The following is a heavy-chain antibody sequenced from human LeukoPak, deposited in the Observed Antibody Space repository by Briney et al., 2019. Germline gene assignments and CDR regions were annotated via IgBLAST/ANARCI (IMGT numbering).Heavy chain of an antibody. Sequence: TETLSLTCAVSAASISNYYWSWIRQAPGKGLEWIGYISTSGSTNYNPSLKSRVSISLDTSKNRFSLNLNFVTAADTAVYYCASPRSGYRYTFDYWGQGALVTVSS. CDR1: AASISNYY. D-gene: IGHD3-22*01. J-gene: IGHJ4*02. CDR2: ISTSGST. V-gene: IGHV4-4*09. CDR3: ASPRSGYRYTFDY.